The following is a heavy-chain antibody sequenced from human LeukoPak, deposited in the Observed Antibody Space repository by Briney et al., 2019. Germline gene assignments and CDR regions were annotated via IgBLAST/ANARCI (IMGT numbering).Heavy chain of an antibody. CDR1: GLTFSSYW. J-gene: IGHJ5*02. Sequence: GGSLRLSCAASGLTFSSYWMHWVRQAPGKGLVWVSRINGDGSTTTYADSVKGRFTISRDNAKNTLYVQMNNLRVEDTAVYYCARDLDGSGNYHWFDPWGQGTLVTVSS. D-gene: IGHD3-10*01. V-gene: IGHV3-74*01. CDR2: INGDGSTT. CDR3: ARDLDGSGNYHWFDP.